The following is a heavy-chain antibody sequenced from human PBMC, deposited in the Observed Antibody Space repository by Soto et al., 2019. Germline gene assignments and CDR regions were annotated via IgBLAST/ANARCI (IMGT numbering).Heavy chain of an antibody. J-gene: IGHJ3*02. CDR3: ARALYCSGDRCNDAFDI. CDR2: INPSGGSA. V-gene: IGHV1-46*03. CDR1: GYTFTSYH. Sequence: ASVKVSCKASGYTFTSYHIHWVRQAPGQGLEWMGIINPSGGSASYAQKFQGRVTMTRDTSTSTVYMELSSLRSEDTAVYYCARALYCSGDRCNDAFDIWGQGTKVTVSS. D-gene: IGHD2-15*01.